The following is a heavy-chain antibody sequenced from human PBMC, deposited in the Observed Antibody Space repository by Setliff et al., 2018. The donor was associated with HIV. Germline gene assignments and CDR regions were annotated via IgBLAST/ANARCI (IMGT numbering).Heavy chain of an antibody. CDR3: ARDSVVRGVMVGMDV. D-gene: IGHD3-10*01. CDR1: GGSISSYY. V-gene: IGHV4-59*01. Sequence: SETLSLTCTVSGGSISSYYWSWIRQPPGKGLEWIGYIYYRGSTNYNTSLKSRVTISVDTSKNQFSLKLSSVTAADTAVYYCARDSVVRGVMVGMDVWGKGTTVTVSS. CDR2: IYYRGST. J-gene: IGHJ6*03.